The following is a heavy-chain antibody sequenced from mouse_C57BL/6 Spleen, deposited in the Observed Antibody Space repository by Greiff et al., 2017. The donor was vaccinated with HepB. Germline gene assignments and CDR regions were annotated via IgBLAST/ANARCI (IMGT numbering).Heavy chain of an antibody. V-gene: IGHV1-64*01. Sequence: QVQLQQPGAELVKPGASVKLSCKASGYTFTSYWMHWVKQRPGQGLEWIGMIHPNSGSTNYNVKFKSKATLTVDKSSSTAYMQLSSLTSEDSAVYYCARGGYDGYYVWFAYWGQGTLVTVSA. CDR1: GYTFTSYW. D-gene: IGHD2-3*01. J-gene: IGHJ3*01. CDR2: IHPNSGST. CDR3: ARGGYDGYYVWFAY.